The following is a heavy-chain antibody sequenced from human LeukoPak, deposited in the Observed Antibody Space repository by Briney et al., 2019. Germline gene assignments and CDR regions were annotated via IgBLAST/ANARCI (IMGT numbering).Heavy chain of an antibody. V-gene: IGHV4-59*08. CDR2: IYYSGST. Sequence: SETLSLTCTVSGGSLSSYYWSWIRQPPGKGLEWIGYIYYSGSTNYNPSLKSRVTISVDTSKNQFSLKLSSVTAADTAVYYCARREFTPPYYYMDVWGKGTTVTVSS. D-gene: IGHD3-10*01. J-gene: IGHJ6*03. CDR1: GGSLSSYY. CDR3: ARREFTPPYYYMDV.